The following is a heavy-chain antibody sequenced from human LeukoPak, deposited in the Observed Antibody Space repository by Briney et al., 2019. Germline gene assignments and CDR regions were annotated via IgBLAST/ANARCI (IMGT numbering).Heavy chain of an antibody. CDR1: GFTFNNYG. CDR3: ARDRGTARGYCSSTSCWNWFDT. V-gene: IGHV3-30*01. J-gene: IGHJ5*02. Sequence: GGSLRLSCAASGFTFNNYGVHWVRQAPGKGLEWVAVISYDGSYKYYADSVRGRFTISRDNSKNTVYLQMNSLRAEDTAVYYCARDRGTARGYCSSTSCWNWFDTWGQGTLVTVSS. D-gene: IGHD2-2*01. CDR2: ISYDGSYK.